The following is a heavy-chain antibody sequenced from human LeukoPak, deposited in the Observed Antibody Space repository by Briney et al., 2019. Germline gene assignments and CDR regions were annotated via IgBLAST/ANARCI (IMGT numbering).Heavy chain of an antibody. CDR3: VKPLCSRTTCYRYFDY. CDR1: GFTFSSYA. J-gene: IGHJ4*02. D-gene: IGHD2-2*01. V-gene: IGHV3-23*01. CDR2: ISGSGGST. Sequence: PGGSLRLSCAASGFTFSSYAMSWVRQAPGKGLEWVSAISGSGGSTYYADSVKGRFTISRDNSRNILYLQMNALRVEDTAVYYCVKPLCSRTTCYRYFDYWGQGIPVAVSS.